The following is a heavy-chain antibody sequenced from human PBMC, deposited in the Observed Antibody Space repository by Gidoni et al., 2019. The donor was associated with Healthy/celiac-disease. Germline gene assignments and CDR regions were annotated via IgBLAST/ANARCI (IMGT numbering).Heavy chain of an antibody. CDR3: TMVPRGRFDWTRLIEY. V-gene: IGHV3-73*02. Sequence: EVQLVESGGGLVQPGGSLQLSCAASGFTFSGSAMHWVRQASGKGLEWVGRIKGRFTISRDDSKNTAYLQMNSLKTEDTAVYYCTMVPRGRFDWTRLIEYWGQGTLVTVSS. CDR1: GFTFSGSA. J-gene: IGHJ4*02. D-gene: IGHD3-9*01. CDR2: I.